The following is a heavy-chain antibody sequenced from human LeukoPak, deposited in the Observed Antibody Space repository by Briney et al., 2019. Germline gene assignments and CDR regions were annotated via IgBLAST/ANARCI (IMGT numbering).Heavy chain of an antibody. CDR3: ARATLTSLVVISSY. CDR1: GFTFSSYA. J-gene: IGHJ4*02. Sequence: GGSLRLSCAASGFTFSSYAMSWVRQAPGKGLEWVSAISGSGGSTYYADSVKGRFTISRDNSKNTLYLQMNSLRAEDTAVYYCARATLTSLVVISSYWGQGILVTVSS. D-gene: IGHD3-22*01. CDR2: ISGSGGST. V-gene: IGHV3-23*01.